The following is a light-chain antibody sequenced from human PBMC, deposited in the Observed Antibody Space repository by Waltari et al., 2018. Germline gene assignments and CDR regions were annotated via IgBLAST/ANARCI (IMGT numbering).Light chain of an antibody. CDR2: WAS. J-gene: IGKJ5*01. CDR1: QTLLCSSNNKNY. V-gene: IGKV4-1*01. CDR3: QQYYSTPPT. Sequence: DIVMTQSPDSLAVSLGERATINCKSSQTLLCSSNNKNYLAWYQQKPGQPPKLLIYWASARESGVPDRFSGSGSGTDFTLTISSLQAEDVAVYYCQQYYSTPPTFGQGTRLEIK.